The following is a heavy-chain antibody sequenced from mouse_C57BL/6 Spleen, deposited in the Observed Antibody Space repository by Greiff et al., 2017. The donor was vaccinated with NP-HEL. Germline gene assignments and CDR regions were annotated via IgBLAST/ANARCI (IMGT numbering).Heavy chain of an antibody. D-gene: IGHD4-1*01. J-gene: IGHJ2*01. CDR2: INPYNGGT. Sequence: EVQLQQSGPVLVKPGASVKMSCKASGYTFTDYYMNWVKQSHGKSLEWIGVINPYNGGTSYNQKFKGKATLTVDKSSSTAYMELNSLTSEDSAVYYCASPLTGKGYFDYWGQGTTLTVSS. CDR3: ASPLTGKGYFDY. V-gene: IGHV1-19*01. CDR1: GYTFTDYY.